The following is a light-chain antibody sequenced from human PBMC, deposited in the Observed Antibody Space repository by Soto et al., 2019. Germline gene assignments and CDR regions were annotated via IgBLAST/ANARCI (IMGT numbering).Light chain of an antibody. CDR1: SSDVGAYKY. CDR3: NAHAGDIIRFV. Sequence: QSALTQPASVSGSPGQSVTISCTGTSSDVGAYKYVSWYQQHPGKAPKLMIYEVSNRPSGVSNRFSGSKSGNTASLTISGLQADDEADYYCNAHAGDIIRFVFGTGTKVTVL. V-gene: IGLV2-14*01. CDR2: EVS. J-gene: IGLJ1*01.